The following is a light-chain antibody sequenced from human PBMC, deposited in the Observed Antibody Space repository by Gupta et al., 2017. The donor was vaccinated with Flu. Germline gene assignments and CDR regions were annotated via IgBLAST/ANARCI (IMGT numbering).Light chain of an antibody. CDR1: HSVNTC. Sequence: EIVLTQSPATLSLSPGERATLSCRASHSVNTCLAWYQQKLGQAPRLVIFGASNRATGIPARFSGSRSETDFTLTINSLEPEDFAVYYCQQCADWPLTFGGGTKVEIK. CDR3: QQCADWPLT. J-gene: IGKJ4*01. V-gene: IGKV3-11*01. CDR2: GAS.